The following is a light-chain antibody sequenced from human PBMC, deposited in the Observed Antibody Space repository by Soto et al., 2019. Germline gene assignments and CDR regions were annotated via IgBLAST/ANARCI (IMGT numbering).Light chain of an antibody. Sequence: SYELTQPPSVSVSPGQTASITCSGDKLGDTYACWYQQKPGQSPVLVIYQDSKRPSGIPERFSGSNSGNTATLTISGTQAMDEADYYCQAWDSHVVFGGGTKLTVL. CDR1: KLGDTY. J-gene: IGLJ2*01. CDR2: QDS. CDR3: QAWDSHVV. V-gene: IGLV3-1*01.